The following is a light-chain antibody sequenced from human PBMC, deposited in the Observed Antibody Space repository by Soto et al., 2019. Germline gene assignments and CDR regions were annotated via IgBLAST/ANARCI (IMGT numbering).Light chain of an antibody. V-gene: IGKV1-39*01. Sequence: IQLTQSPSSLSASVGDRVTITCRASQSISSYLNWYQQKAGLAPKLLIFAASSLQSGVPSRFSGSGSGTEFTLTISSLQPEDFATYYCQQNYSTPPTFGQGTKVDIK. CDR1: QSISSY. CDR2: AAS. CDR3: QQNYSTPPT. J-gene: IGKJ1*01.